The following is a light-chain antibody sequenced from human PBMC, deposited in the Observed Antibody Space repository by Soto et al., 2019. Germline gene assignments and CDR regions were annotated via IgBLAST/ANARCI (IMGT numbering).Light chain of an antibody. J-gene: IGKJ5*01. CDR3: QQRSSAIT. CDR1: QSVSSH. CDR2: DAS. Sequence: EIVLTQSRATLSLSPGERATLSCRASQSVSSHLAWFQQRPGQAPRLLIYDASNRVTGIPARFSGRGSGTDFTLTISSLEPEDFAVYYCQQRSSAITFGQGTRLEIK. V-gene: IGKV3-11*01.